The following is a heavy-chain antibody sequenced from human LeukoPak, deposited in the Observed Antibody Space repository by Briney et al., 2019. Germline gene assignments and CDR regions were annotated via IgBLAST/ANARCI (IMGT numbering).Heavy chain of an antibody. J-gene: IGHJ4*02. CDR3: ARGGDSSGYPFDY. CDR1: GFTFSSYA. CDR2: ISSNGGST. Sequence: GGSLRLSCAASGFTFSSYAMHWVRQAPGKGLEYVSAISSNGGSTYYANSVKGRFTISRDNSKNSLYLQMNSLRAEDTAVYYCARGGDSSGYPFDYWGQGTLVTVSS. D-gene: IGHD3-22*01. V-gene: IGHV3-64*01.